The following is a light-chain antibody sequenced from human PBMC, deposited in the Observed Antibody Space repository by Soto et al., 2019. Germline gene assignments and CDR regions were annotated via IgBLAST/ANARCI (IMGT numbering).Light chain of an antibody. CDR3: SSKTSSRTPVV. V-gene: IGLV2-14*01. CDR2: EVN. J-gene: IGLJ1*01. CDR1: SSDVGGYNY. Sequence: QSVLTQPASVSGSPGQSITISCTGTSSDVGGYNYVSWYQQHPGNAPRLMSYEVNNRPSVVPNRFSGAKSGNTPSLTISGLQAEDEADYYCSSKTSSRTPVVFGTGTKVTVL.